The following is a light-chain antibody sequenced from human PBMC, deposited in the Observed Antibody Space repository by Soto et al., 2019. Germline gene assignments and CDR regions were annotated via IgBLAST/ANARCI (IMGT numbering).Light chain of an antibody. CDR1: QSVSGSD. CDR2: GVS. Sequence: EVVLTQCPGTLSLSPGERSTLSGRASQSVSGSDLAWYQQKPGQAPRLLISGVSNRATGTPDRFSGSGSGTDFTLTISSLEPEDFAVFYCQRRSNWSTTFGQGTKVDIK. V-gene: IGKV3D-20*02. J-gene: IGKJ1*01. CDR3: QRRSNWSTT.